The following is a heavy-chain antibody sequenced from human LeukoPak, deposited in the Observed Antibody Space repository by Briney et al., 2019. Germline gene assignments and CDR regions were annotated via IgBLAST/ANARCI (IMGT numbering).Heavy chain of an antibody. Sequence: GKSLRLSCEASGFTFSSNAMHWVRRTPGKGLQWMAVISFDGTSDNYADSVQGRFIISRDNSRNTLYLQMNSLRSDDAGLYYCVRDGANSSFMGGAYFPDWGQGTLVAVSS. J-gene: IGHJ1*01. V-gene: IGHV3-30-3*01. D-gene: IGHD1-26*01. CDR3: VRDGANSSFMGGAYFPD. CDR2: ISFDGTSD. CDR1: GFTFSSNA.